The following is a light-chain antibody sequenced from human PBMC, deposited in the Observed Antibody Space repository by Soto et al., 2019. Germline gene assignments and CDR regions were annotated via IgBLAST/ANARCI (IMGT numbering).Light chain of an antibody. CDR3: QQSYNIPRT. Sequence: DIQTTQSPSSLSASVGDRVTITCRSSQRINNWLAWYQRKPGKAPQLLIYDASTLQSVVPSRFSGGGSGTDFTLTISSLQPEDFATYYCQQSYNIPRTFGQGTRLEIK. CDR1: QRINNW. CDR2: DAS. V-gene: IGKV1-39*01. J-gene: IGKJ5*01.